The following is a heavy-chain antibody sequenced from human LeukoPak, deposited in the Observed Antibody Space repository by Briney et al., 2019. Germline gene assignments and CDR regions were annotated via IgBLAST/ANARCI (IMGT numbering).Heavy chain of an antibody. CDR1: GGTFSSYA. V-gene: IGHV1-69*04. CDR2: IIPILGIA. CDR3: ARGETYYYDSSGSYAFDI. Sequence: SVKVSCKASGGTFSSYAISWVRQAPGQGLEWMGRIIPILGIANYAQKFQGRVTVTADKSTSTAYMELSSLRSEDTAVYYCARGETYYYDSSGSYAFDIWGQGTMVTVSS. D-gene: IGHD3-22*01. J-gene: IGHJ3*02.